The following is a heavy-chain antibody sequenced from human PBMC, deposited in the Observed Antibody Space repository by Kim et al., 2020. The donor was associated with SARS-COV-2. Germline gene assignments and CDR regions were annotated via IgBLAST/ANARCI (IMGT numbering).Heavy chain of an antibody. CDR2: IYYSGST. CDR3: ARDRITIFESYYYYYGMDV. D-gene: IGHD3-3*01. J-gene: IGHJ6*02. Sequence: SETLSLTCTVSGGSVSSGSYYWSWIRQPPGKGLEWIGYIYYSGSTNYNPSLKSRVTISVDTSKNQFSLKLSSVTAADTAVYYCARDRITIFESYYYYYGMDVWGQGTTVTVSS. V-gene: IGHV4-61*01. CDR1: GGSVSSGSYY.